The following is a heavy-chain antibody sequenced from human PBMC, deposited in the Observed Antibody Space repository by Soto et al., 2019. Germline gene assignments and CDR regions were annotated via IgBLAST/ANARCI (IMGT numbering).Heavy chain of an antibody. CDR3: ARTSGYCSGGSCYLLYYMDV. CDR2: IWYDGSNK. D-gene: IGHD2-15*01. V-gene: IGHV3-33*01. J-gene: IGHJ6*03. CDR1: GFTFSSYG. Sequence: QVQLVESGGGVVQPGRSLRLSCAASGFTFSSYGMHWVRQAPGKGLEWVAVIWYDGSNKYYADSVKGRFTISRDNSKNPLYLQMNSLRAEDTAVYYCARTSGYCSGGSCYLLYYMDVWGKGTTVTVSS.